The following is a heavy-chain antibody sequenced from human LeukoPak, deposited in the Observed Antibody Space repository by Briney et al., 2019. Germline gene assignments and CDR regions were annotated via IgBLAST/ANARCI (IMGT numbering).Heavy chain of an antibody. CDR2: IYTSGST. V-gene: IGHV4-61*02. J-gene: IGHJ6*03. CDR1: GGSISSGSYY. Sequence: SETLSLTCTVSGGSISSGSYYWSWIRQPAGKGLEWIGRIYTSGSTNYNPSLKSRVTISVDTSKNQFSLKLSSVTAADTAVYYCAREWGWLPYYYMDVWGKGTTVTVSS. CDR3: AREWGWLPYYYMDV. D-gene: IGHD5-12*01.